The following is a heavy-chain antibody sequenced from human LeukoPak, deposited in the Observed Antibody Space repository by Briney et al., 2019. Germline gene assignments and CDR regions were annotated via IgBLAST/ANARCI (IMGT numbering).Heavy chain of an antibody. CDR1: GFTFSSYG. CDR2: ISYDGSNK. D-gene: IGHD3-3*01. CDR3: AKDKDFWSGYYRGVPFYYGMDV. J-gene: IGHJ6*02. Sequence: PGGSLRLSCAASGFTFSSYGMHWVRRAPGKGLEGVAVISYDGSNKYYADSVKGRFTISRDNAKNTLYLQMNSLRAEDTAVYYCAKDKDFWSGYYRGVPFYYGMDVWGQGTTVTVSS. V-gene: IGHV3-30*18.